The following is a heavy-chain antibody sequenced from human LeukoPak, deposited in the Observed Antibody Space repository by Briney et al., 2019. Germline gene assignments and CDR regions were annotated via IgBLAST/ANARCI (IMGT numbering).Heavy chain of an antibody. Sequence: GGSLRLSCAASGFTFSSYWMSWVRQAPGKGLEWVANIKQDGSEKNYVDSVKGRFSISRDNSKNSLYLQMNSLRSEDTAMYYCAKESGKFDYWGQGTLVAVSS. CDR2: IKQDGSEK. CDR1: GFTFSSYW. J-gene: IGHJ4*02. V-gene: IGHV3-7*04. CDR3: AKESGKFDY.